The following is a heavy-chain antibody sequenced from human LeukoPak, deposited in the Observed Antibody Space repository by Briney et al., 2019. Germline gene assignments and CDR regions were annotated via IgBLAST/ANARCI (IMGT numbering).Heavy chain of an antibody. CDR2: ISYDETNK. D-gene: IGHD2-2*01. J-gene: IGHJ4*02. V-gene: IGHV3-30*18. CDR3: AKDSSH. Sequence: GGSLRLSCAASGFTLSTYGMHWVRQAPGKGLEWVAVISYDETNKYYADSVKGRFTISRDISKNTLYLQMNSLRAEDTAVYYCAKDSSHWGQGTLVTVSS. CDR1: GFTLSTYG.